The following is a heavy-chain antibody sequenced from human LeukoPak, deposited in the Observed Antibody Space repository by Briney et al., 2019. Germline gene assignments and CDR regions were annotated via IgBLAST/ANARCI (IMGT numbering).Heavy chain of an antibody. J-gene: IGHJ2*01. Sequence: PGGSLRLSCAASGFTFSSYSMNWVRQAPGKGLEWVSSISSSSSYIYYADSVKGRFTISRDNAKNSLYLQMNSLRAEDTAVYYCARDTIPGDGYNPYWYFDLWGRGTLVTVSS. V-gene: IGHV3-21*01. CDR3: ARDTIPGDGYNPYWYFDL. CDR1: GFTFSSYS. CDR2: ISSSSSYI. D-gene: IGHD5-24*01.